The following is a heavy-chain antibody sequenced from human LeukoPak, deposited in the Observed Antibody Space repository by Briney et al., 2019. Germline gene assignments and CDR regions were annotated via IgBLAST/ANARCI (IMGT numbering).Heavy chain of an antibody. V-gene: IGHV3-23*01. D-gene: IGHD2/OR15-2a*01. Sequence: TGGSLRLSCAASGFPFSTYAMTWVRQAPGKGLEWVSAISASGSNTYYADSVKGRFTISRDNSKNTLYLQMNSLRADDTALYFCLNREYNAAWGQGIRVTVSS. J-gene: IGHJ5*02. CDR3: LNREYNAA. CDR2: ISASGSNT. CDR1: GFPFSTYA.